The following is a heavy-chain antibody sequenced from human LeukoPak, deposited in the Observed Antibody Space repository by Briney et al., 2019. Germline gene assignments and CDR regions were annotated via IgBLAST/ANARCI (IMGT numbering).Heavy chain of an antibody. CDR1: GGSVSSGSYY. D-gene: IGHD3-22*01. V-gene: IGHV4-61*01. CDR3: ARWGHDNSGYHFDY. Sequence: PSETLSLTCTVSGGSVSSGSYYWSCIRQPPGKGLEWIGYIYYSGSTNYNPSLKSRVTISVDTSKNQFSLKLSSVTAADTAVYYCARWGHDNSGYHFDYWGQGTLVTVSS. CDR2: IYYSGST. J-gene: IGHJ4*02.